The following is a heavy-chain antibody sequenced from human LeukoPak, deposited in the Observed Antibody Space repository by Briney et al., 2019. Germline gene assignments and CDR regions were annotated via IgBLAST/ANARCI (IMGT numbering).Heavy chain of an antibody. J-gene: IGHJ5*02. Sequence: GESLKISCKGSGYSFANYWIGWVRQMPGKGLEWMGIIYPGDSDTRYSPSFQGHVTISADTSISTAYMELSRLRSDDTAVYYCAREASEYDILTGYFYGIAWNWFDPWGQGTLVTVSS. D-gene: IGHD3-9*01. CDR2: IYPGDSDT. CDR3: AREASEYDILTGYFYGIAWNWFDP. CDR1: GYSFANYW. V-gene: IGHV5-51*01.